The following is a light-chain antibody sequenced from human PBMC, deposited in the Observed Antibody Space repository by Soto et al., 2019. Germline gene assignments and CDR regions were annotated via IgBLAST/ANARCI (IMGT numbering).Light chain of an antibody. CDR2: DAS. CDR1: ESIDNW. V-gene: IGKV1-5*01. J-gene: IGKJ4*01. CDR3: QQINSFPVT. Sequence: DIQVTQSPSTLSASVGDAVTITCRASESIDNWLAWYQQKPGKAPKLLIYDASTLQSGVPSRFSGSESGTEFTLTISSLQPEDFATYYCQQINSFPVTFGGGTKVDIK.